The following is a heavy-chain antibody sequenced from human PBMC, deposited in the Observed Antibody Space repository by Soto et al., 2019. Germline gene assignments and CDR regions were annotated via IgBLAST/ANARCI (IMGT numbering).Heavy chain of an antibody. J-gene: IGHJ4*02. D-gene: IGHD1-26*01. CDR1: GGSISSYY. CDR3: AGGGGGYCLFDC. CDR2: IYYSGST. Sequence: QVQLQESGPGLVKPSETLSLTCTVSGGSISSYYWSWIRQPPGKGLEWIGYIYYSGSTKYNPSLKSRVPIPVDTSKNQFSRKLNSVTAADTAVYYCAGGGGGYCLFDCRGQGTLVTVSS. V-gene: IGHV4-59*08.